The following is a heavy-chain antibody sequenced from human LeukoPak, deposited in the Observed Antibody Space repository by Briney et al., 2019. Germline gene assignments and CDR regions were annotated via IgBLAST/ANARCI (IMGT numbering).Heavy chain of an antibody. J-gene: IGHJ3*02. CDR3: AKDRGPYCSSTSCYPDAFDI. CDR2: ISGSGGST. V-gene: IGHV3-23*01. CDR1: GFTFSSYA. Sequence: GGSLRLSCAASGFTFSSYAMSWVRQAPGKGLEWVSAISGSGGSTYYADSVKGRFTISRDNSKNTLYLQMNSLRAEDTAVYYCAKDRGPYCSSTSCYPDAFDIWGQGTMATVSS. D-gene: IGHD2-2*01.